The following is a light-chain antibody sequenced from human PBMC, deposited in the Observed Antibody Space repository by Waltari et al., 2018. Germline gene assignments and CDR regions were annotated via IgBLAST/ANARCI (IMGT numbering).Light chain of an antibody. CDR2: DVS. Sequence: QSALTQPASVSGSPGQSITVSCIGTSHDIGSYNFVSWFQQHPGRAPKLMIYDVSERPLGVSNRFSGSKSGNTASLTISGLQAEDEADYYCFSYAGSNSFAFGGGTRVTVL. J-gene: IGLJ2*01. CDR3: FSYAGSNSFA. CDR1: SHDIGSYNF. V-gene: IGLV2-23*02.